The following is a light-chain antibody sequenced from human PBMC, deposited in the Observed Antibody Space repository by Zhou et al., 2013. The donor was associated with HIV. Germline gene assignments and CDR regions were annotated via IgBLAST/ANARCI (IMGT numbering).Light chain of an antibody. Sequence: IVLTQSPDSLAVSLGERATINCKSSQSLLYNSNNKNYLTWYQHKPGQPPKLLIYWASTRESGVPDRFSGSGSGTDFTLTISSLQAEDVAVYYCQQYYAPPLTFGGGTQVEIK. CDR3: QQYYAPPLT. CDR2: WAS. J-gene: IGKJ4*01. V-gene: IGKV4-1*01. CDR1: QSLLYNSNNKNY.